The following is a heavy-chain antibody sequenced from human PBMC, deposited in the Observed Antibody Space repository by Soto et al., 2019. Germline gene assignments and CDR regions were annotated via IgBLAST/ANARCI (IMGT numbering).Heavy chain of an antibody. CDR1: GYTFTSYD. D-gene: IGHD7-27*01. CDR2: MSPKTGNT. CDR3: ARGPPDWGSDL. J-gene: IGHJ5*02. V-gene: IGHV1-8*01. Sequence: QVKLVQSGAEVKKPGASVKVSCKASGYTFTSYDINWVRQATGQRLEWIGWMSPKTGNTGYAQNFQGRVTMTRNPSISTAYMELGSLTSEDTAVYYCARGPPDWGSDLWGQGTLVPVSS.